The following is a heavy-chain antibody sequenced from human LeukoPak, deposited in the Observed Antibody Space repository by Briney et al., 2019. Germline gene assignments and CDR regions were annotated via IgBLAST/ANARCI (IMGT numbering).Heavy chain of an antibody. CDR3: AKRKYYESGPFDF. CDR2: ISGNADII. CDR1: GFTFSSYA. Sequence: PGGSLRLSCAASGFTFSSYAMSWVRQGPGKGLEWVSIISGNADIIYYADSVKGRFTISRDNSKNTLFLQMNSLRAEDTAIYYCAKRKYYESGPFDFWGQGTLVTVSS. J-gene: IGHJ4*02. V-gene: IGHV3-23*01. D-gene: IGHD3-10*01.